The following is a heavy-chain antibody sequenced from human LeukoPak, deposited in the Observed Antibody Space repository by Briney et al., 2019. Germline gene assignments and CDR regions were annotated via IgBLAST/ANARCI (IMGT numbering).Heavy chain of an antibody. CDR1: GFTFSSDA. V-gene: IGHV3-23*01. CDR2: ISASGGTT. CDR3: ANLYGDSSNGMDV. J-gene: IGHJ6*02. D-gene: IGHD4-17*01. Sequence: GGSLRLSCVASGFTFSSDAMTWFRQAPGKGLDWVSAISASGGTTYYEDSLNGRFTISRDNSKNTLHLQMNSLRADDTAVYYCANLYGDSSNGMDVWGQGTTVTVSS.